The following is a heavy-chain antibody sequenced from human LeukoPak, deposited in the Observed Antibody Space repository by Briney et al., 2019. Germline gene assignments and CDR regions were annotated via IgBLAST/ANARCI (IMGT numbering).Heavy chain of an antibody. D-gene: IGHD6-19*01. CDR1: GYSFTSYW. CDR2: IYPGDSDT. CDR3: ARHSVLAGERSFDY. Sequence: GESLKISCKGSGYSFTSYWIGWVRQMPGKGLERMGIIYPGDSDTRYGPSFQGQVTISADKSISTAYLQWSSLKASDTAMYYCARHSVLAGERSFDYWGQGTLVTVSS. J-gene: IGHJ4*02. V-gene: IGHV5-51*01.